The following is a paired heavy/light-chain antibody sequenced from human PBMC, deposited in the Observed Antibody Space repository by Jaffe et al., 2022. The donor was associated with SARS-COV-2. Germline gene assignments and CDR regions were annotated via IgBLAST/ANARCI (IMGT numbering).Light chain of an antibody. Sequence: QTVVTQEPSFSVSPGGTVTLTCGLRSGSVSTSYYPSWYQLTPGQAPRTLIHTTNIRSSGVPDRFSGSILGNKAALTITGAQADDEADYYCVLYMSSGTNWVFGGGTKLTVL. CDR1: SGSVSTSYY. CDR3: VLYMSSGTNWV. CDR2: TTN. V-gene: IGLV8-61*01. J-gene: IGLJ3*02.
Heavy chain of an antibody. CDR2: INPIGGTT. J-gene: IGHJ6*03. CDR3: ARGSGAPICSGGHCYGYSYMDV. Sequence: QVQLVQSGAEVRKPGASVQVSCKASGYTFTSRSVHWVRQAPGHGLEWMGIINPIGGTTNYAQDLQGRVTMTTDTSTSTVYMELSSLRSDDTAVYYCARGSGAPICSGGHCYGYSYMDVWGKGTTVTVSS. D-gene: IGHD2-15*01. V-gene: IGHV1-46*01. CDR1: GYTFTSRS.